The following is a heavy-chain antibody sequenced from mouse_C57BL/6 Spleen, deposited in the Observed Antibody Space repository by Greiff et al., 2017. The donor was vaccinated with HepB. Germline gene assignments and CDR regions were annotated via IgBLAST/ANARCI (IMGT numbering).Heavy chain of an antibody. V-gene: IGHV1-59*01. CDR3: ARRGFYDGSWFAY. D-gene: IGHD2-3*01. Sequence: QVQLQQPGAELVRPGTSVKLSCKASGYTFTSYWMHWVKQRPGQGLEWIGVIDPSDSYTNYNQKFKGKATLTVDTSSSTAYMQLSSLTSEDSAVYYWARRGFYDGSWFAYWGQGTLVTVSA. CDR1: GYTFTSYW. J-gene: IGHJ3*01. CDR2: IDPSDSYT.